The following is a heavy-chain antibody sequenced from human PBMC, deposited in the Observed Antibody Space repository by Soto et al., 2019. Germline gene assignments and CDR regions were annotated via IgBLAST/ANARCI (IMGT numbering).Heavy chain of an antibody. V-gene: IGHV3-23*01. Sequence: GGSLRLSCAASGFTFSSYAMGWVRQAPGKGLEWVSAISGSGGSTYYADSVKGRFTISRDNSKNTLYLQMNSLRAEDTAVYYCAKKGLLVEYFQHWGQGTLVTVSS. J-gene: IGHJ1*01. D-gene: IGHD3-22*01. CDR1: GFTFSSYA. CDR2: ISGSGGST. CDR3: AKKGLLVEYFQH.